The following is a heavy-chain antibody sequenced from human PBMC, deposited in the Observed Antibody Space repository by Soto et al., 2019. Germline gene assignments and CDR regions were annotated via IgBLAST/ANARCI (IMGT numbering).Heavy chain of an antibody. Sequence: SVKVSCKASGYTFTSYAMHWVRQAPGQRLEWMGWINAGNGNTKYSQKFQGRVTITRDTSASTAYMELSSLRSEDTAVYYCARDYYDSRTYYYYGMDVWGQGTTVTVSS. V-gene: IGHV1-3*01. CDR3: ARDYYDSRTYYYYGMDV. CDR2: INAGNGNT. CDR1: GYTFTSYA. J-gene: IGHJ6*02. D-gene: IGHD3-22*01.